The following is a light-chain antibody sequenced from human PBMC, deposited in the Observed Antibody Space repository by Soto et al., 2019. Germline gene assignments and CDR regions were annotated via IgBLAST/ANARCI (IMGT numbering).Light chain of an antibody. V-gene: IGLV8-61*01. J-gene: IGLJ3*02. CDR3: VLYMGTGISV. CDR1: SGSVSTSYY. Sequence: QTVVTQEPSFSVSPGRTVTLTCGLSSGSVSTSYYPSWYQLTPGQAPRTLIYSTNTRSSGVPNRFSGSILENKAALTITGAMADEESDYYCVLYMGTGISVFGGGTQLTVL. CDR2: STN.